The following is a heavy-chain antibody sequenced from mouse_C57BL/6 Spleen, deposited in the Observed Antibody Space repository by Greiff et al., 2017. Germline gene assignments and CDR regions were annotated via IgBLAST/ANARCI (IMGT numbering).Heavy chain of an antibody. D-gene: IGHD2-12*01. Sequence: EVQLVESEGGLVQPGSSMKLSCTASGFTFSDYYMAWVRQVPEKGLEWVANINYDGSSTYYLDSLKSRFIISRDNAKNILYLQMSSLKSEDTATYYCAREYDGGFDYWGQGTTLTVSS. CDR1: GFTFSDYY. CDR3: AREYDGGFDY. V-gene: IGHV5-16*01. CDR2: INYDGSST. J-gene: IGHJ2*01.